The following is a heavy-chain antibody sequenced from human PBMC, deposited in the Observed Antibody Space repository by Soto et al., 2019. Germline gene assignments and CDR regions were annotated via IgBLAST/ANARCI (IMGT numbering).Heavy chain of an antibody. CDR2: MKPTSGDT. D-gene: IGHD3-10*01. J-gene: IGHJ4*02. CDR1: GYTFSSYD. V-gene: IGHV1-8*01. Sequence: QVQLVQSGAEVKKPGASVKVSCKASGYTFSSYDINWVRQATGQGLEWMGWMKPTSGDTGYAQKFQGRVTMTRNTSVLTADLDLYSLRSGDPAVYYGANGSRRGCAIAFVYWGQGTLVTV. CDR3: ANGSRRGCAIAFVY.